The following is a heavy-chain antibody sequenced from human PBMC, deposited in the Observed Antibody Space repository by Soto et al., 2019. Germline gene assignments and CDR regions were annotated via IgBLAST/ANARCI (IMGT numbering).Heavy chain of an antibody. CDR3: AKDYDQNWFDP. D-gene: IGHD3-3*01. CDR1: GDSISSSSYY. J-gene: IGHJ5*02. Sequence: SETLSLTFTVSGDSISSSSYYWGWIRQRPGKGLEWIGSIYYRGSTYYNPSLKSRVTISVDTSKNQFSLNLTSVTAADTAAYYCAKDYDQNWFDPWGQGALVTVSS. CDR2: IYYRGST. V-gene: IGHV4-39*01.